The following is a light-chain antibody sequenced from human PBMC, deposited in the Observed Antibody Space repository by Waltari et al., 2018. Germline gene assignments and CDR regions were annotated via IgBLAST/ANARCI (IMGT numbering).Light chain of an antibody. Sequence: DIVMTQSPDSLAVSLGERATLNCKSSQSVLYSSNSKYYLAWDQQKPGQPPKLLIYWAFNRESGVPDRFSGSGSGTNFTLTISNLQAEDVAIYYCLQYYNTPRTFGPGTKVDIK. V-gene: IGKV4-1*01. CDR3: LQYYNTPRT. J-gene: IGKJ3*01. CDR2: WAF. CDR1: QSVLYSSNSKYY.